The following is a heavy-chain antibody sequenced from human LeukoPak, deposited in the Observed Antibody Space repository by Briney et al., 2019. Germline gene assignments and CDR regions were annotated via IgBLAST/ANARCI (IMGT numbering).Heavy chain of an antibody. CDR2: ISGSGGST. CDR3: AKQLPLYYYDSRGYLAEYFQH. Sequence: PGGTLRLSCAASGFTFSSYAMSWVRQAPGKGLEWVSAISGSGGSTYYADSVKGRFTISRDNSKNTLYLQMNSLRAEDTAVYYCAKQLPLYYYDSRGYLAEYFQHWGQGTLVTVSS. J-gene: IGHJ1*01. CDR1: GFTFSSYA. V-gene: IGHV3-23*01. D-gene: IGHD3-22*01.